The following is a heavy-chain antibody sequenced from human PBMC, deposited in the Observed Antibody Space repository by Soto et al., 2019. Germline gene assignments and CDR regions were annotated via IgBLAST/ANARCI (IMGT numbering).Heavy chain of an antibody. V-gene: IGHV1-69*08. D-gene: IGHD4-17*01. J-gene: IGHJ4*02. CDR2: IIPILGTA. CDR3: ACSYVDYSGGY. Sequence: QVQLVQSGAEVKKPGSSVKVSCMTSGGTFSSYTIRWVRQAPGQGLDRMGRIIPILGTANYPQKFQSRVTISADKSTSTAYLQLSSLRSEDTAVYFCACSYVDYSGGYWGQGSLVTVSS. CDR1: GGTFSSYT.